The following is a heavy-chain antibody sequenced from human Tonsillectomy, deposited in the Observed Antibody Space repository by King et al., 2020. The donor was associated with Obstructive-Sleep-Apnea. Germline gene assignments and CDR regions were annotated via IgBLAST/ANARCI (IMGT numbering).Heavy chain of an antibody. CDR1: GFTFSSNW. Sequence: VQLVESGGGLVQPGGSLRLSCAASGFTFSSNWMSWVRQAPGKGLEWVANIKEDGSEKYYVDSVKGRFTISRDNAKNSLYLQMNSLRAEDTAVYYCARDPGYSSVSRRNYWGQGTLVTVSS. J-gene: IGHJ4*02. D-gene: IGHD5-18*01. V-gene: IGHV3-7*01. CDR2: IKEDGSEK. CDR3: ARDPGYSSVSRRNY.